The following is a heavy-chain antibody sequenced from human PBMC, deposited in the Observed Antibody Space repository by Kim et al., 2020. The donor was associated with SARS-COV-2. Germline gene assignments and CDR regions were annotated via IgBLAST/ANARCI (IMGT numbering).Heavy chain of an antibody. Sequence: GGSLRLSCAASGFTFSSYSMNWVRQAPGKGLEWVSSISSSSYIYYADSVKGRFTISRDNAKNSLYLQMNSLRAEDTAVYYCARDETYSGYNFGDYYYGMDVWGQGTTVTVSS. D-gene: IGHD5-12*01. V-gene: IGHV3-21*01. J-gene: IGHJ6*02. CDR2: ISSSSYI. CDR1: GFTFSSYS. CDR3: ARDETYSGYNFGDYYYGMDV.